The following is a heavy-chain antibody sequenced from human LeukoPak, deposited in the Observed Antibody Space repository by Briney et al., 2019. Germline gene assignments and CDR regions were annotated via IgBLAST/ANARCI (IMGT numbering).Heavy chain of an antibody. CDR1: GGSISNDSYY. V-gene: IGHV4-39*02. Sequence: SETLSLTCTVSGGSISNDSYYWGWIRQPPEKGLEWIAGIYYGGTTSYNPSLKSRVITSVDTSKNQFSLKLTSVTAADTAVYYCARDLGVRGMDVWGQGTTVTVSS. D-gene: IGHD2-21*01. J-gene: IGHJ6*02. CDR2: IYYGGTT. CDR3: ARDLGVRGMDV.